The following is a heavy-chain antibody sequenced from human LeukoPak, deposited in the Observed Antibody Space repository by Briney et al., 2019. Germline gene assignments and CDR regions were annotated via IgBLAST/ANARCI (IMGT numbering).Heavy chain of an antibody. V-gene: IGHV4-31*03. D-gene: IGHD1-26*01. J-gene: IGHJ6*02. CDR3: ARDPVGATGMDV. Sequence: SQTLSLTCTVSGGSISSGGYYWSWIRQHPGKGLEWIGYIFYSGSTYYNPSLKSRVTISVDTSKNQFSLKLSSVTAADTAVYYCARDPVGATGMDVWGQGTTVTVSS. CDR2: IFYSGST. CDR1: GGSISSGGYY.